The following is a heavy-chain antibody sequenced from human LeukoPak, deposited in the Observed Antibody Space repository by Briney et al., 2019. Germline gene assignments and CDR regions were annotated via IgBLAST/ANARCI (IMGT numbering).Heavy chain of an antibody. Sequence: GGSLRLSCAATGFTFSNFTMTWVRQAPGKGLESVSAISGGGDYSYYADSVRGRFTISRDNSKNTLYLEMNSLRAEDTAVYYCARDSEMGSVRGYFDYWGQGTLVTVSS. V-gene: IGHV3-23*01. CDR3: ARDSEMGSVRGYFDY. CDR1: GFTFSNFT. D-gene: IGHD5-24*01. CDR2: ISGGGDYS. J-gene: IGHJ4*02.